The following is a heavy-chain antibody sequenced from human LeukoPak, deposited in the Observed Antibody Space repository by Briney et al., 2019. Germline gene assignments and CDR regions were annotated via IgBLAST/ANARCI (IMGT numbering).Heavy chain of an antibody. Sequence: PGGSLRLSCAASGFTFSSYWMSWVRQAPGKGLEWVANIKQDGSEKYYVDSVKGRFTISRDNAKNSLYLQMNSLRAEDTAVYYCARGPYDYVWGSYRYSVHYYFDYWGQGTLVTVSS. CDR2: IKQDGSEK. CDR1: GFTFSSYW. J-gene: IGHJ4*02. D-gene: IGHD3-16*02. CDR3: ARGPYDYVWGSYRYSVHYYFDY. V-gene: IGHV3-7*01.